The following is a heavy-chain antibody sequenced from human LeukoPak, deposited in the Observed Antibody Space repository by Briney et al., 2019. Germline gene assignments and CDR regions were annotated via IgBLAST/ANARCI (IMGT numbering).Heavy chain of an antibody. J-gene: IGHJ5*02. D-gene: IGHD3-10*01. Sequence: SETLSLTCAVYGGPFSGYYWSWIRPPPGKGLEWGGEINQGGSTNYNPSLKGRATIPVGTSKNQFSLTLSSVTAADTAVYYCARGLIDYYGSASYYMRGLRSSHNWFDPWGQGTLVTVSS. CDR2: INQGGST. V-gene: IGHV4-34*01. CDR3: ARGLIDYYGSASYYMRGLRSSHNWFDP. CDR1: GGPFSGYY.